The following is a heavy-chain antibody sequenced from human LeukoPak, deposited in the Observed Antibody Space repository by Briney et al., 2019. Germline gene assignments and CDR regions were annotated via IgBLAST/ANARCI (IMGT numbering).Heavy chain of an antibody. Sequence: SQTLSLTCTVSGGSISSGDYYWSWIRHPPGKGLEWIGYIYYSGSTYYNPSLKSRDTISVDTSKNQFSLKLSSVTAADTAVYYCARGNLRFDCWGQGTLVTVSS. CDR2: IYYSGST. J-gene: IGHJ4*02. CDR1: GGSISSGDYY. D-gene: IGHD1-7*01. V-gene: IGHV4-30-4*01. CDR3: ARGNLRFDC.